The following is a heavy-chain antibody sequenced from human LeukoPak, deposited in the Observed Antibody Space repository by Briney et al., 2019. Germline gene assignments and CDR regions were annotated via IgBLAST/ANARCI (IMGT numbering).Heavy chain of an antibody. CDR1: GYHFTGYH. J-gene: IGHJ5*02. D-gene: IGHD5/OR15-5a*01. Sequence: GASVKVYCKASGYHFTGYHVHWVRQAPGQGLEWMGRISTDSGDADIAQKFQGRVTMTRDTSISTAYMELSRLTSDDSAVYYCAGLGSTVKGRIDPWGQGTSVTVSS. V-gene: IGHV1-2*02. CDR2: ISTDSGDA. CDR3: AGLGSTVKGRIDP.